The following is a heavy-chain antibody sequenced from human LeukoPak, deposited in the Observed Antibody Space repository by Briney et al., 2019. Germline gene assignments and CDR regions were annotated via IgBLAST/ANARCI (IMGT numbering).Heavy chain of an antibody. V-gene: IGHV3-30*18. Sequence: GGSLRLSCAASGFTFSSYGMHWVRQAPGKGLEWVAVISYDGSNKYYADSVKGRFTISRDNSKNTLYLQMNSLRAEDTAVYYCAKLLPRDGCNYFDYWGQGTLVTVSS. CDR1: GFTFSSYG. J-gene: IGHJ4*02. CDR2: ISYDGSNK. CDR3: AKLLPRDGCNYFDY. D-gene: IGHD5-24*01.